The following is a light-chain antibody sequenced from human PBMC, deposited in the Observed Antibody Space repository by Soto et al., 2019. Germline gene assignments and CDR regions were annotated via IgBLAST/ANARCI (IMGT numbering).Light chain of an antibody. V-gene: IGKV3-15*01. CDR1: QSVGTN. CDR2: SAS. Sequence: EIVMTQSPATLSVSPGESVSLSCRASQSVGTNLAWYQQKPGQAPRLLIFSASTRATGIPDSFSGSGSRTEFTLAISSLQSEDFALYYCQQYNHWLRTFGGGTKVEIK. CDR3: QQYNHWLRT. J-gene: IGKJ4*01.